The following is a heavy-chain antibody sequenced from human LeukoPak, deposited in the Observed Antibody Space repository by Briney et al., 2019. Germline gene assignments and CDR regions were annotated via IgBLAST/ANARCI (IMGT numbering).Heavy chain of an antibody. CDR2: INPSGGST. D-gene: IGHD3-3*01. J-gene: IGHJ6*03. V-gene: IGHV1-46*01. CDR3: ARGPGVPARYCYYMDV. CDR1: GYTFTSYY. Sequence: GASVKVSCKASGYTFTSYYMHWVRQAPGQGLEWMGIINPSGGSTSYARKFQGRVTMTRDMSTSTVYMELSSLRSEDTAVYYCARGPGVPARYCYYMDVWGKGTTVTVSS.